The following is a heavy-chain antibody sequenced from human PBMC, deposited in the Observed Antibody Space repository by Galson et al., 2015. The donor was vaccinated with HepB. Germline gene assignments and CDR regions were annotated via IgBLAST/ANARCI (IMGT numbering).Heavy chain of an antibody. CDR3: ARHKGGDLRGFDC. CDR1: GFTYSSYA. J-gene: IGHJ5*01. D-gene: IGHD2-21*02. CDR2: IWSDGSDK. Sequence: SLRLSCAASGFTYSSYAMHWVRQAPGKGLEWVAVIWSDGSDKYYVDSVKGRFTISRDNSKNTLYLQMNSLRGEDTAMYYCARHKGGDLRGFDCWGQGTLVTVSS. V-gene: IGHV3-33*01.